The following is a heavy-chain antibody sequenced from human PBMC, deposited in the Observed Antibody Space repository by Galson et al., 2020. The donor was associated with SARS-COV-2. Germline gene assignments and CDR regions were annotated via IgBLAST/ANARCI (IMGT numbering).Heavy chain of an antibody. CDR2: IYYSGST. CDR1: GGSVSSGSYY. CDR3: AREVYYYDSSGTRTSDAFDI. Sequence: ASETLSLTCTVSGGSVSSGSYYWSWIRQPPGKGLEWIGYIYYSGSTNYNPPLKSRVTISVDTSKNQFSLKLSSVTAADTAVYYCAREVYYYDSSGTRTSDAFDIWGQGTMVTVSS. J-gene: IGHJ3*02. V-gene: IGHV4-61*01. D-gene: IGHD3-22*01.